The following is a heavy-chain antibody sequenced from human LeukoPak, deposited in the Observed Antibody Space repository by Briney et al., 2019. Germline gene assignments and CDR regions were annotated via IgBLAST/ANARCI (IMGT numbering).Heavy chain of an antibody. J-gene: IGHJ5*02. D-gene: IGHD1-26*01. CDR3: AREIRGSRQRGFDP. CDR1: GGSVSSYY. V-gene: IGHV4-59*02. Sequence: SGTLCLTCTVPGGSVSSYYWSWIRQPPGEGLEWMGYIYYSGSTNYNPSLKSRVTISVDTSKNQFCLQLNSVTHEDAAVYYCAREIRGSRQRGFDPWGQGTLVTVSS. CDR2: IYYSGST.